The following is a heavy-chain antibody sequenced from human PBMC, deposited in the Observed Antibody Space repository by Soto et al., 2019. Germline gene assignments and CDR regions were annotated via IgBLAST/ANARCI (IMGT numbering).Heavy chain of an antibody. D-gene: IGHD3-22*01. V-gene: IGHV4-59*01. J-gene: IGHJ6*02. CDR2: IYYSGST. CDR1: GGSISSYY. CDR3: ARLPRLRNYYDSSGYYQEYYYGMDV. Sequence: SETLSLTCTVSGGSISSYYWSWIRQPPGKGLEWFGYIYYSGSTNYNPSLKSRVTISVDTSKNQFSLKLSSVTAADTAVYYCARLPRLRNYYDSSGYYQEYYYGMDVWCQGPTVT.